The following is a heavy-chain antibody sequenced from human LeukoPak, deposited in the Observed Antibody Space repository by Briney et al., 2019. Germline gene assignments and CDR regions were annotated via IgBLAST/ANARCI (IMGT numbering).Heavy chain of an antibody. D-gene: IGHD2-8*01. CDR3: AKLPDCANDACTEGDY. J-gene: IGHJ4*02. V-gene: IGHV3-23*01. Sequence: GGSLRLSCAASGFTFSRDAMSWVRQAPGKGLEWVSSISDSGGSTYYADSVKGRLTISRDNSRNTLYLQMDSLRADDTAVYYCAKLPDCANDACTEGDYWGQGTLVTVSS. CDR1: GFTFSRDA. CDR2: ISDSGGST.